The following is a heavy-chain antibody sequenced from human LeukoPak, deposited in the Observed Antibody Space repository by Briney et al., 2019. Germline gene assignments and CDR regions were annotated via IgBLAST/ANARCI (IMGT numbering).Heavy chain of an antibody. CDR1: GFTYSSYA. CDR3: AKPGSGYYYFDY. D-gene: IGHD3-22*01. J-gene: IGHJ4*02. Sequence: GGSLRLSCAASGFTYSSYAMSWVRQAPGKGLEWVSAISGSGGSTYYADSVKGRFTISRDNSKNTLYLQMNSLRAEDTAVYYCAKPGSGYYYFDYWGQGTLVTVSS. V-gene: IGHV3-23*01. CDR2: ISGSGGST.